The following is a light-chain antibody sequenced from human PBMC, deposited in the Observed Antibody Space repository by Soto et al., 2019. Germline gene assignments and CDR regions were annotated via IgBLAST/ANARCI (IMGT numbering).Light chain of an antibody. V-gene: IGKV1-5*03. Sequence: TQSPATLSASVGDRVTITCRASQSISSWLAWYQQKPGKAPKLLIYKASGLESGVPSRFSGSGSGTDFTLTISSLQPDDFATYYCQQYNSYSPLTFGGGTKVDIK. CDR2: KAS. CDR1: QSISSW. J-gene: IGKJ4*01. CDR3: QQYNSYSPLT.